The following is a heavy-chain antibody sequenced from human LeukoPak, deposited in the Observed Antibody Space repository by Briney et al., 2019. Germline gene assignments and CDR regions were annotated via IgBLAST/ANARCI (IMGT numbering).Heavy chain of an antibody. CDR2: INSGGRT. V-gene: IGHV3-53*01. CDR1: GFTVSSNY. J-gene: IGHJ4*02. D-gene: IGHD2-2*02. Sequence: GGSLRLSCAPSGFTVSSNYMAWVRQAPGKGLEWVSIINSGGRTYYADPVKGRFTISRDSFKNMLYLQMNSVRAEDTAVYFCARDQLGGSCGTTSCYTSFSNWGQGTLVTVSS. CDR3: ARDQLGGSCGTTSCYTSFSN.